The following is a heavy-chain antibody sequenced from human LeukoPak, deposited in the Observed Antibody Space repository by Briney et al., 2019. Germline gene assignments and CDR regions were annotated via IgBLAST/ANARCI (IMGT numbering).Heavy chain of an antibody. CDR3: ARHSPVEPFDI. J-gene: IGHJ3*02. CDR2: IHYSGST. Sequence: SETLSLTCSVSGGTISSIYWSWLRQPPGKGREWIGYIHYSGSTNSHPSLKSRVTISIATSENQFSLRLSSVTAADTAVYYCARHSPVEPFDIWGQGTMVTVSS. CDR1: GGTISSIY. V-gene: IGHV4-59*08. D-gene: IGHD5-24*01.